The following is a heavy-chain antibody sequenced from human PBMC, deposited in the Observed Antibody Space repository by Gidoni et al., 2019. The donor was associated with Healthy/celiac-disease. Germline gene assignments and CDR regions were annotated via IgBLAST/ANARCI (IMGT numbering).Heavy chain of an antibody. Sequence: QLQLQESGSRLVKPSQTLSLTCAVSGGSISSGGYSGLWIRQPPGKGREGIGSIYHSGRTSYTPSLKSRVTTSVDRSKNPFSLKLSSVTAADTAVYYCARDTPRGGLDYWGQGTLVTVSS. CDR1: GGSISSGGYS. D-gene: IGHD3-10*01. J-gene: IGHJ4*02. CDR3: ARDTPRGGLDY. CDR2: IYHSGRT. V-gene: IGHV4-30-2*01.